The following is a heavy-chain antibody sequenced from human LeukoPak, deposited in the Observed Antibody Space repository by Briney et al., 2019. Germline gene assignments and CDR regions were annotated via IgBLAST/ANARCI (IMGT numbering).Heavy chain of an antibody. Sequence: ASVRVSCKASRSTFKTYDIIWVRQASGQGLEWMGWMNPKSGDTVCAETFQARVTMTRNISMNTAYMELSNLKSEDTAIHYCARGVLGYYYYYMDLWGEGTTVTVSS. V-gene: IGHV1-8*01. D-gene: IGHD2-8*02. CDR2: MNPKSGDT. CDR1: RSTFKTYD. CDR3: ARGVLGYYYYYMDL. J-gene: IGHJ6*03.